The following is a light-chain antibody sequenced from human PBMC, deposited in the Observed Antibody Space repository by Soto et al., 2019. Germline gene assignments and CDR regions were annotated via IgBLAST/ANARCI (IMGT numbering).Light chain of an antibody. CDR3: SSYTTNSIPV. Sequence: QSALTQPASVSGSPGQSITISCTGTSSDVGGYKYVSWYQQHPGKAPKLMIYEVSNRPSGVSNRFSGSKSGNTASLTISGLQAEDDADYYCSSYTTNSIPVFGGGTKLTVL. CDR2: EVS. CDR1: SSDVGGYKY. J-gene: IGLJ3*02. V-gene: IGLV2-14*01.